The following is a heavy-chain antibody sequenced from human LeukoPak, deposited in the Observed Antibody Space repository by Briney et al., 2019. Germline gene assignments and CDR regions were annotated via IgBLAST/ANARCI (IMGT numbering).Heavy chain of an antibody. J-gene: IGHJ4*02. V-gene: IGHV3-33*06. Sequence: CGMHWVRQAPGKGLEWAAVIWYDGSYTYYAESVKGRFTISRDNSRNTLYLQMSSLRAADTAVYYCAKPTSGDGSFLIDYWGQGTLVTVSS. CDR3: AKPTSGDGSFLIDY. CDR1: CG. CDR2: IWYDGSYT. D-gene: IGHD1-26*01.